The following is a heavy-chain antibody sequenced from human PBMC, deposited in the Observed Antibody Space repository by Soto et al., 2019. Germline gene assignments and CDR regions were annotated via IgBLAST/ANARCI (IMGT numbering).Heavy chain of an antibody. CDR1: GFTFSDSA. V-gene: IGHV1-58*01. CDR2: IVAGSGNT. J-gene: IGHJ6*02. D-gene: IGHD3-10*01. CDR3: ARDNGFGESDV. Sequence: SVRVSCKVSGFTFSDSAVQWVRQARGQGLEWIGWIVAGSGNTNYAQKFQERVTITRDMSTSTAYMELRSLRSDDTAVSYCARDNGFGESDVWGQGTTVTVSS.